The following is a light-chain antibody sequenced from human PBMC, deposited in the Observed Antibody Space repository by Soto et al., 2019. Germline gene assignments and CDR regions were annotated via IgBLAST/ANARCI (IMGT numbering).Light chain of an antibody. Sequence: QSALTQPASVSGSPRQSITISCTGTNSDVGSYNLVSWFQQHPGKAPKLVIYEVTKRPSGVSDRFSGSKSGNTASLTISGLQAEDEADYYCFSYAGDSVYVVATGTKLTVL. CDR2: EVT. CDR1: NSDVGSYNL. V-gene: IGLV2-23*02. CDR3: FSYAGDSVYV. J-gene: IGLJ1*01.